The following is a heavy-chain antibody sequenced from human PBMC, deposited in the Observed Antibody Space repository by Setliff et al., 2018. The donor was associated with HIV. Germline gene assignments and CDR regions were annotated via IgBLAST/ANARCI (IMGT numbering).Heavy chain of an antibody. Sequence: SETLSLTCTVSGGSISGYYWSWIRQPPGKGLEWIGYIYTSGSTNYNPSLKNRVTISVDTSKNTFSLKLSSVAAADTAVYYCVRHGNQWLVTVDYYYMDVWGKGTTVTVSS. D-gene: IGHD6-19*01. CDR3: VRHGNQWLVTVDYYYMDV. CDR2: IYTSGST. V-gene: IGHV4-59*08. CDR1: GGSISGYY. J-gene: IGHJ6*03.